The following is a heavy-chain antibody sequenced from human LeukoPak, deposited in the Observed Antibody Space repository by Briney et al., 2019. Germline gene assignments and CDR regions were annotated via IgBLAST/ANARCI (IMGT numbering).Heavy chain of an antibody. CDR3: ARGSDVLRYFDWLPGPYGMDV. V-gene: IGHV3-33*01. CDR1: GFTFSSYG. Sequence: GGSLRLSCAASGFTFSSYGMHWVRQAPDKGLEWVAVIWYDGSNKYYADSVKGRFTISRDNSKNTLYLQMNSLRAEDTAVYYCARGSDVLRYFDWLPGPYGMDVWGQGTTVTVSS. CDR2: IWYDGSNK. J-gene: IGHJ6*02. D-gene: IGHD3-9*01.